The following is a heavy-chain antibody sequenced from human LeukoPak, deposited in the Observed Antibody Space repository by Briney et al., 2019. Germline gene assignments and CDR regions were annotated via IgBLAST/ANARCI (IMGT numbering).Heavy chain of an antibody. J-gene: IGHJ3*02. Sequence: ASVKVSCKASGGTFSSYAISWVRQAPGQGLEWMGGIIPIFGTANYAQKFQGRVTITADESTSTAYMGLSSLRSEDTAVYYCAIYLGEATMRYDAFDIWGQGTMVTVSS. CDR1: GGTFSSYA. V-gene: IGHV1-69*01. CDR3: AIYLGEATMRYDAFDI. D-gene: IGHD2-2*01. CDR2: IIPIFGTA.